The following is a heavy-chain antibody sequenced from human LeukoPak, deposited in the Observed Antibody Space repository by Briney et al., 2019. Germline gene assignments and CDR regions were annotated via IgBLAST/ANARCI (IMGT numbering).Heavy chain of an antibody. V-gene: IGHV4-61*02. CDR3: AKLVDTAIVDDY. CDR2: ISSNGRT. D-gene: IGHD5-18*01. Sequence: PSETLSLTCTVSGDSISSGDYYWSWIRQPAGKGLEWIGRISSNGRTNYNPSLKSRVTISVDKSKNQFSLKLSSVTAADTAVYYCAKLVDTAIVDDYWGQGTLVTVSS. J-gene: IGHJ4*02. CDR1: GDSISSGDYY.